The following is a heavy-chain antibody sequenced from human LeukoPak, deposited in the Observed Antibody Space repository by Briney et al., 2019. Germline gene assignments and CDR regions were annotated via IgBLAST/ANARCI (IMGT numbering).Heavy chain of an antibody. D-gene: IGHD6-13*01. J-gene: IGHJ4*02. CDR3: ARDLDSWAAAGTGVGDY. V-gene: IGHV1-69*01. Sequence: SVKVSCKASGGTFSSYAISWVRQAPGRGLEWMGGIIPIFGTANYAQKFQGRVTITADESTSTAYMELSSLRSEDTAVYYCARDLDSWAAAGTGVGDYWGQGTLVTVSS. CDR1: GGTFSSYA. CDR2: IIPIFGTA.